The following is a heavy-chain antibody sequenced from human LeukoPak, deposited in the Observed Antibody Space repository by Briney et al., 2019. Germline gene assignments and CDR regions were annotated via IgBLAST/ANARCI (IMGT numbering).Heavy chain of an antibody. Sequence: PSETLSLTCTVSGYSISSGYYWGWIRQPPGKGLEWIGSIYHSGSTYYNPSLKSRVTISVDTSKNQFSLELSSVTAADTAVYYCARDGSGSYYTPYYYYYMDVWGKGTTVTVSS. D-gene: IGHD3-10*01. CDR2: IYHSGST. V-gene: IGHV4-38-2*02. CDR3: ARDGSGSYYTPYYYYYMDV. CDR1: GYSISSGYY. J-gene: IGHJ6*03.